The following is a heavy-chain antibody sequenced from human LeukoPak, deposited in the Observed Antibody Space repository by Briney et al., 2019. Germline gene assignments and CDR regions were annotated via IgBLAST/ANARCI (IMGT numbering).Heavy chain of an antibody. V-gene: IGHV3-74*01. Sequence: GGSLRLSCAASGFTFSNYWMHWVRQAPGKGLVWVSRIKTDGSSTSYVDSVKGRFTISRDNAKNTLYLQMNSLRAEDTAVYYCAKDSKVAAGKNHWGQGTLVTVSS. CDR1: GFTFSNYW. CDR2: IKTDGSST. D-gene: IGHD6-13*01. CDR3: AKDSKVAAGKNH. J-gene: IGHJ5*02.